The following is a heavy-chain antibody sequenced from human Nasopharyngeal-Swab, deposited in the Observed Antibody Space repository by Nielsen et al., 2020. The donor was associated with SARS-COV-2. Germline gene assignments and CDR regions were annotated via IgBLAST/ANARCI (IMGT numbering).Heavy chain of an antibody. D-gene: IGHD1-26*01. J-gene: IGHJ6*02. CDR3: ARVTWQLVGYYYYYGMDV. Sequence: ASVKVSCKASGYTFTNYGISWVRQAPGEGLEWMGWSSVYNGNTNYGQRVQGRVTTTTDTSTNTAYMELRSLRSDDTAVYYCARVTWQLVGYYYYYGMDVWGQGTTVTVSS. CDR2: SSVYNGNT. CDR1: GYTFTNYG. V-gene: IGHV1-18*01.